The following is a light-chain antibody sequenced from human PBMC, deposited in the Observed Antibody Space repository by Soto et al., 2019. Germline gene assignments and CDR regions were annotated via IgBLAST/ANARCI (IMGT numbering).Light chain of an antibody. V-gene: IGKV3D-20*01. CDR2: DAS. Sequence: EIVLTQSPATLSLSPGERGTLSCGASQSVSSSSLAWYQQKPGLAPRLLIYDASYRATGIPDRFSGSGSGTDFTLTISRLEPEDFAVYYCQQYGSSPQTFGQGTKLEIK. CDR3: QQYGSSPQT. J-gene: IGKJ2*01. CDR1: QSVSSSS.